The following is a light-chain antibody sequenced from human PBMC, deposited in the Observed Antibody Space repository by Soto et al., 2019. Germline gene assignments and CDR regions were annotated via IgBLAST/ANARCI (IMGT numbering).Light chain of an antibody. CDR1: QSISSW. Sequence: DIKMTQSPSTLSASVGDRVTITCRASQSISSWLAWYQQKPGKAPKLLIFDASSLEGGVPSRFSGSGSGTDFTLTISSLQPEDFATYYCQQLNSYPLTFGGGTKVDIK. V-gene: IGKV1-5*01. CDR3: QQLNSYPLT. CDR2: DAS. J-gene: IGKJ4*01.